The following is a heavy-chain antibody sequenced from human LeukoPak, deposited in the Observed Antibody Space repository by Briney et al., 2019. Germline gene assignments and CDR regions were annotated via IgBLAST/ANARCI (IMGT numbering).Heavy chain of an antibody. CDR2: IYYSGST. Sequence: SETLSLTCTVSGGSISSGGYYWSWIRQHPGKGLEWIGYIYYSGSTYYNPSLKSRVTISVDTSKNQFSLKLSSVTAADTAVYYCASGYYDILTGYGYGMDVWSQGTTVTVSS. CDR1: GGSISSGGYY. D-gene: IGHD3-9*01. CDR3: ASGYYDILTGYGYGMDV. J-gene: IGHJ6*02. V-gene: IGHV4-31*03.